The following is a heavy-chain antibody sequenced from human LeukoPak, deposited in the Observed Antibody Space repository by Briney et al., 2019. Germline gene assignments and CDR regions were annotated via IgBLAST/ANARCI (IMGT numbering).Heavy chain of an antibody. J-gene: IGHJ4*02. CDR1: GPTFSDYY. D-gene: IGHD1-1*01. CDR3: QQLTRGY. CDR2: INPKSGAT. V-gene: IGHV1-2*02. Sequence: APVKVSCKASGPTFSDYYLHWVRQAPGQGLEWMGSINPKSGATTYAQKFQGRVTMTRDTSIITAYLELSRLTSDDTAVYYCQQLTRGYWGQGTLVTVSS.